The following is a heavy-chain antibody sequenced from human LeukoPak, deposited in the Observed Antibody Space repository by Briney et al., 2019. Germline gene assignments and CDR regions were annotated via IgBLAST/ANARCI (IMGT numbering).Heavy chain of an antibody. CDR3: ARLDSSGYYFPGVSDY. V-gene: IGHV3-21*01. J-gene: IGHJ4*02. Sequence: GGSLRLSCAASGFTFSSYSMNWVRQAPGKGLEWVSAISSSTYIYYADSVKGRFTISRDNAKNSLFLQLDSLRAEDTAVYYCARLDSSGYYFPGVSDYWGQGTLVTVSS. D-gene: IGHD3-22*01. CDR2: ISSSTYI. CDR1: GFTFSSYS.